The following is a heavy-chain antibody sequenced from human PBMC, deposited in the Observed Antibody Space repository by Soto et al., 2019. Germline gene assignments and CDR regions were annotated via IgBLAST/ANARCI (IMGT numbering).Heavy chain of an antibody. CDR1: GFTFRESG. V-gene: IGHV3-30*18. D-gene: IGHD4-4*01. CDR3: AKDGGNYPWVSFFMDG. Sequence: QVQLVESGGGVVQPGRSLRLSCAASGFTFRESGMFWVRQVPGKGLEWVAVITYDGSNAYYQDSVKGRFTISRDNSKGTVNLQMNSLRAEDTAVYYCAKDGGNYPWVSFFMDGWGKGTTVTVSS. J-gene: IGHJ6*03. CDR2: ITYDGSNA.